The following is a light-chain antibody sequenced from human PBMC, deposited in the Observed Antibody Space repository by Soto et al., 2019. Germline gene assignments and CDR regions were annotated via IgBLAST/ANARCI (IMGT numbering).Light chain of an antibody. J-gene: IGLJ3*02. CDR1: SSDVGGYKY. CDR3: SSYAGTYTWV. V-gene: IGLV2-11*01. Sequence: QSALTQPRSVSGSPGQSVTISCTGTSSDVGGYKYVSWYQQHPGKAPKLMIYDVTKRPSGVPDRFSGSKSGNTASLTISGLQAEDEADYYCSSYAGTYTWVFGGGTKLT. CDR2: DVT.